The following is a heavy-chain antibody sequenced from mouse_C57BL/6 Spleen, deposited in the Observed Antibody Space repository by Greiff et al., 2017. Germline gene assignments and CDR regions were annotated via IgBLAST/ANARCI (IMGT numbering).Heavy chain of an antibody. CDR1: GYTFTSYW. D-gene: IGHD2-4*01. J-gene: IGHJ2*01. V-gene: IGHV1-52*01. CDR2: IDPSDSET. Sequence: QVQLKQPGAELVRPGSSVKLSCKASGYTFTSYWMHWVKQRPIQGLEWIGNIDPSDSETHYNQKFKDKATLTVDKSSSTAYMQLSSLTSEDSAVYYGARYGGLRDDYWGQGTTLTVSS. CDR3: ARYGGLRDDY.